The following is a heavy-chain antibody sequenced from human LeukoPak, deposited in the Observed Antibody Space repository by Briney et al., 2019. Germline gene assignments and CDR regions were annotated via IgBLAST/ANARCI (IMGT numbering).Heavy chain of an antibody. V-gene: IGHV3-30*02. CDR3: AKDGDGGNSGGVHFDY. Sequence: GGSLRLSCAASGFTFSSYGMNWVRQTPGKGLEWVAGISDGGNKIYYADSVKGRFTISRDNSKNTLYLQMNSLRAEDTAVYYCAKDGDGGNSGGVHFDYWGQGTLVTVSS. CDR1: GFTFSSYG. J-gene: IGHJ4*02. D-gene: IGHD4-23*01. CDR2: ISDGGNKI.